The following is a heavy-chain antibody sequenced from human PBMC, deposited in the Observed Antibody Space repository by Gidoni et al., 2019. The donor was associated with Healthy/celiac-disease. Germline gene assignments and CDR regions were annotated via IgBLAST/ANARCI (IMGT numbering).Heavy chain of an antibody. CDR2: ISYDGGNK. J-gene: IGHJ4*02. V-gene: IGHV3-30*18. CDR3: AKGRNKYSSGIDY. D-gene: IGHD6-19*01. CDR1: GFNLRNYG. Sequence: VQLVESGGGVVQPGRSLRLSCAVSGFNLRNYGMHWVRQGPGKGLEWVAVISYDGGNKYHADSVKGRFTISRDNSKNTLYLQMSSLRAEDTAVYYCAKGRNKYSSGIDYWGQGTLVTVSS.